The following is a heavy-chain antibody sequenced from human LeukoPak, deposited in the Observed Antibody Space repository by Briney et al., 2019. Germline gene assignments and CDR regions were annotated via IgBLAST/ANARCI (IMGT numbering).Heavy chain of an antibody. CDR1: GGSISSYY. Sequence: SETLSLTCTVSGGSISSYYWSWIRQPPGKGLEWIGYIYYSGSTNYNPSLKSQVTISVDTSKNQFSLKLSSVTAADTAVYYCARGQIAVAGTVDYGMDVWGKGTTVTVSS. D-gene: IGHD6-19*01. V-gene: IGHV4-59*01. J-gene: IGHJ6*04. CDR2: IYYSGST. CDR3: ARGQIAVAGTVDYGMDV.